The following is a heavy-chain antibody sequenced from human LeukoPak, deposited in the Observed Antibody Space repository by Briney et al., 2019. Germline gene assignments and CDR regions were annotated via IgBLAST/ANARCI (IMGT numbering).Heavy chain of an antibody. J-gene: IGHJ5*02. CDR3: ARQRGFLSAYIDL. CDR1: GGSFSDYY. V-gene: IGHV4-34*01. CDR2: ISYSGGT. D-gene: IGHD3-3*01. Sequence: PSETLSLTCAVYGGSFSDYYWTWIRLPPGKGLEWIGEISYSGGTNYSPSLQSRLTISLDTSKNQFSLKLTSVTAADTAVYYCARQRGFLSAYIDLWGRGTPVTVSP.